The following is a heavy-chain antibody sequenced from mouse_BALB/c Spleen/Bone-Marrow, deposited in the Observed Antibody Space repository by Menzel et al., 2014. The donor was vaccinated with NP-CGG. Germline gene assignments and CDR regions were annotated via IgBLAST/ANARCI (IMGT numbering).Heavy chain of an antibody. Sequence: EVMLVESGGGLVQPGGSRRLSRAASGFTFSSFGMHWVRQAPEKGLEWVAYISSGSSTIFYADTVKGRFTVSRDNPKNTLFLQMTSLRSEDTAMYFCTRGGNWDDFDSWGQGTTLTVSS. CDR1: GFTFSSFG. CDR2: ISSGSSTI. J-gene: IGHJ2*01. V-gene: IGHV5-17*02. CDR3: TRGGNWDDFDS. D-gene: IGHD4-1*01.